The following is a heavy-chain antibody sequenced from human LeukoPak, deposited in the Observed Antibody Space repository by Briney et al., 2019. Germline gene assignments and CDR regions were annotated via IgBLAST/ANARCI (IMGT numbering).Heavy chain of an antibody. V-gene: IGHV3-9*01. D-gene: IGHD6-19*01. CDR1: GFIFDDYG. Sequence: GGSLRLSCAVCGFIFDDYGMHWVRQAPGKGLEWVAGISWNSANTGYADSVKGRFTISRDNAKNSLYLQINSLRPEDTALYYCVKDISGWSYFDYWGQGTLVTVSP. J-gene: IGHJ4*02. CDR2: ISWNSANT. CDR3: VKDISGWSYFDY.